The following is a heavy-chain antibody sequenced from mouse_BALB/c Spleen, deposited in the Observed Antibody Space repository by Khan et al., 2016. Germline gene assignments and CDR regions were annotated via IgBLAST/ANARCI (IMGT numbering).Heavy chain of an antibody. D-gene: IGHD2-4*01. CDR3: ARGDYDGYYAMDY. CDR1: GYSFTGYY. Sequence: LVKTGASVKISCKASGYSFTGYYMHWVKQSHGKSLEWFGYISCYNGATNYNQKFKGKATFTVDTSSSTAYMQFNSLTSEDSAVSYDARGDYDGYYAMDYWGQGTSVTVSS. J-gene: IGHJ4*01. V-gene: IGHV1S34*01. CDR2: ISCYNGAT.